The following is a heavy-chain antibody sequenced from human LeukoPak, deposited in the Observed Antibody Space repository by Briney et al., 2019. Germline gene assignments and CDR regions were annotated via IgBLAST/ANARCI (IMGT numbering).Heavy chain of an antibody. D-gene: IGHD2-15*01. CDR3: AKDGYCSGGSCYLDYFDY. V-gene: IGHV3-23*01. CDR2: ISGSGGGT. CDR1: GFTFSSYA. Sequence: GGSLRLSCAPSGFTFSSYAMSGVRQAPEKGLEWVSAISGSGGGTYYADAVKGRFTISRDNSKNTLLLQMNSLRAEDTAVYYCAKDGYCSGGSCYLDYFDYWGQGTLVTVSS. J-gene: IGHJ4*02.